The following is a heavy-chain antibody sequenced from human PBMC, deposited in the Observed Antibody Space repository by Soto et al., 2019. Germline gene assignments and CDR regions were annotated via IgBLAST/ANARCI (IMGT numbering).Heavy chain of an antibody. CDR1: GFSFSGYG. D-gene: IGHD1-26*01. CDR3: ANAVCWYSVSEDDT. CDR2: ISYDGGNK. J-gene: IGHJ5*02. V-gene: IGHV3-30*18. Sequence: QVQLVESGGGVVQPGRSLRLSCAASGFSFSGYGMHWVRQAPDKGLEWVAIISYDGGNKYYAESVKGRFTISRDNSKNTGYLQMNSLRSEDTAVYYCANAVCWYSVSEDDTWGQGTLVTVSS.